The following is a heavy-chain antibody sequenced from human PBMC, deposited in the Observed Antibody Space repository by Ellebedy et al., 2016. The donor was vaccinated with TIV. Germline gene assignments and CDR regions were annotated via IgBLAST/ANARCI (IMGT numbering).Heavy chain of an antibody. D-gene: IGHD1-26*01. J-gene: IGHJ4*02. CDR3: AGVSGSYYKSSSGAYFDN. CDR2: IIAYNGNT. CDR1: GYTFTSYG. V-gene: IGHV1-18*01. Sequence: AASVKVFCKASGYTFTSYGISWVRQAPGQGLEWMGWIIAYNGNTNYAQKFQGRVTMTTDTSTSTAYMELRSLRSDDTALYYCAGVSGSYYKSSSGAYFDNWGQGTLVTVSS.